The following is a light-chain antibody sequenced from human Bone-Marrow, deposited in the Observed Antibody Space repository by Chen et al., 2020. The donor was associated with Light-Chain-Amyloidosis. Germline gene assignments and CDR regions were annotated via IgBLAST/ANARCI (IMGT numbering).Light chain of an antibody. CDR3: QQYGTSPLT. V-gene: IGKV3-20*01. CDR1: QTISSNY. CDR2: GSS. J-gene: IGKJ4*01. Sequence: IVLTQSPGTLSLSPGEGANLSCRSSQTISSNYLTWYQQNFGQAPRLLIYGSSSRATGIPDRFTGSGSGTDFTLTIHRLEPEDFAMDYCQQYGTSPLTFGGGTKVEIK.